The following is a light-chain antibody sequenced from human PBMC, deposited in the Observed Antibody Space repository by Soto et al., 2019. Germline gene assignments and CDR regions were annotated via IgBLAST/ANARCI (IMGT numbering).Light chain of an antibody. CDR3: KSFTSFSALV. V-gene: IGLV2-14*01. CDR2: EVT. Sequence: SVLSQPASVSGSPGQSITISCTGTRSDIGGYDHVSWYQQHPDKAPKLLIFEVTHRPSGVSNRFSGSKSGNTASLTISSLQAEDEAVYFCKSFTSFSALVFGPGTKVTV. CDR1: RSDIGGYDH. J-gene: IGLJ1*01.